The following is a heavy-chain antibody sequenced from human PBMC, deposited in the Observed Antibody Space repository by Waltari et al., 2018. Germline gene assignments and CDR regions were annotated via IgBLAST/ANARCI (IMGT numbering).Heavy chain of an antibody. V-gene: IGHV4-34*01. J-gene: IGHJ2*01. D-gene: IGHD2-21*02. Sequence: QVQLQQWGARLLKPSETLSLTCAVYGGSFSDYYWTWVRQPPGKGLEWIGEIHLSRGANYNPSLTSRVTMSLDTSRNQFSLKLTSVTAADTAVYYCARYGGGDSVWYFNLWGRGTLVTVS. CDR3: ARYGGGDSVWYFNL. CDR2: IHLSRGA. CDR1: GGSFSDYY.